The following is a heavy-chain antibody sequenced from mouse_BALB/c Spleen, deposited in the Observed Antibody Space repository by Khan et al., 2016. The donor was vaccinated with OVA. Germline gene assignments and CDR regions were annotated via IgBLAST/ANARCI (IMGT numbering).Heavy chain of an antibody. J-gene: IGHJ4*01. CDR3: ARGYYDGELDY. CDR1: GFTFNNYA. V-gene: IGHV5-6-5*01. Sequence: EVELVESGGGLVKPGGSLKLSCAASGFTFNNYAMSWVRQIPEKRLEWVASVSSANNIYYLDSVKGRFTISRDNARNILDLEMSSLRSEDTAMYYCARGYYDGELDYWGQGTSVTVSS. D-gene: IGHD1-1*02. CDR2: VSSANNI.